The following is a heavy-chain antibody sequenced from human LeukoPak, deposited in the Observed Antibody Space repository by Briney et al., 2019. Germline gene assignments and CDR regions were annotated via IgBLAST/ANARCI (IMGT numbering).Heavy chain of an antibody. Sequence: SVKVSCKASGGTFSSYTISWVRQAPGQGLEWMGRIIPILGIANYAQKFQARVTITADKSTSTAYMELSSLRSEDTAVYYCARGQWELRADWFDPWGQGTLVTVSS. CDR2: IIPILGIA. J-gene: IGHJ5*02. CDR1: GGTFSSYT. D-gene: IGHD1-26*01. V-gene: IGHV1-69*02. CDR3: ARGQWELRADWFDP.